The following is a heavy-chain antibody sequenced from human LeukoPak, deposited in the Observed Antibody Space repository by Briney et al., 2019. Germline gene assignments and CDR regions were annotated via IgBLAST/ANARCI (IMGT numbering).Heavy chain of an antibody. CDR2: ISSSSSYI. CDR1: GFTFSSYS. CDR3: ASSYYDILTGYYPTLLNWFDP. V-gene: IGHV3-21*01. D-gene: IGHD3-9*01. Sequence: GGSLRLSCAASGFTFSSYSMNWVRQAPGKGLEWVSSISSSSSYIYYADSVKGRFTISRDNAKNSLYLQMNSLRAEDTAVYYCASSYYDILTGYYPTLLNWFDPWGQGTLVTVSS. J-gene: IGHJ5*02.